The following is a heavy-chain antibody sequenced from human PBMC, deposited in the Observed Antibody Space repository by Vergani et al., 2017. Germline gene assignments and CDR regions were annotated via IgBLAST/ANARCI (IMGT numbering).Heavy chain of an antibody. CDR3: ARGLAYVDWPTPN. D-gene: IGHD3-9*01. J-gene: IGHJ4*02. V-gene: IGHV4-34*01. CDR2: INHSGST. Sequence: QVQLQQWGAGLLKPSETLSLTCAVYGGSFSGYYWSWIRQPPGKGLEWIGEINHSGSTNYNPSLKSRVTISVDTSKNQFSLKLTSVTAADTAVYYCARGLAYVDWPTPNWGQGTLVTVSS. CDR1: GGSFSGYY.